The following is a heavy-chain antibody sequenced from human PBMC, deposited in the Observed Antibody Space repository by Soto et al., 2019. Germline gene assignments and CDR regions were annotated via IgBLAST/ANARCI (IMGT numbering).Heavy chain of an antibody. CDR2: ISYDGSNK. Sequence: QPGGSLRLSCAASGFPFSIYAMHLVRQSPGKGLEWVAVISYDGSNKYYADSVKGRFTISRDNSKNTLYLQMNSLRAEDTAVYYCARDGTIFGVVIPYFDYWGQGTLVTVSS. D-gene: IGHD3-3*01. J-gene: IGHJ4*02. CDR3: ARDGTIFGVVIPYFDY. CDR1: GFPFSIYA. V-gene: IGHV3-30-3*01.